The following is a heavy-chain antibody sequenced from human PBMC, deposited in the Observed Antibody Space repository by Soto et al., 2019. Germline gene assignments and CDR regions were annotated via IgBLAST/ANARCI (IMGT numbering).Heavy chain of an antibody. V-gene: IGHV3-74*01. D-gene: IGHD3-9*01. CDR1: GFTFSGYW. J-gene: IGHJ3*02. CDR3: AHRRPDILTGYYILGAFDI. CDR2: MNSDGSTT. Sequence: GGSLRLSCAASGFTFSGYWMYWVRQAPGEGPVRVSRMNSDGSTTNYADSVKGRFTISRDNAKNTLYLQMTNMDPVDTATYYCAHRRPDILTGYYILGAFDIWGQGTMVTVSS.